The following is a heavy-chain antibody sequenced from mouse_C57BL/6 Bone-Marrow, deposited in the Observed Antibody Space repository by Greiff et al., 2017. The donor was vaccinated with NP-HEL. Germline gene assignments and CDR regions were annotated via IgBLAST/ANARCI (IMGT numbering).Heavy chain of an antibody. V-gene: IGHV2-2*01. CDR3: ARTGAYYDYDKAWFAY. Sequence: VKLQESGPGLVQPSQSLSITCTVSGFSLTSYGVHWVRQSPGKGLEWLGVIWSGGSTDYNAAFISRLSISKDNSKSQVFFKMNSLQADDTAIYYCARTGAYYDYDKAWFAYWGQGTLVTVSA. CDR1: GFSLTSYG. J-gene: IGHJ3*01. CDR2: IWSGGST. D-gene: IGHD2-4*01.